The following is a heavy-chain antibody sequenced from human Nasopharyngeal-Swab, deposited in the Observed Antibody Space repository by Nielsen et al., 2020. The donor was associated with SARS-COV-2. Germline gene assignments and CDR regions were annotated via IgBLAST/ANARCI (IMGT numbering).Heavy chain of an antibody. CDR2: IFSNDEK. Sequence: WIRQPPGKALEWLAHIFSNDEKSYSTSLKSRLTISKDTSKSQVVLTMTNMDPVDTATYYCARIVRCYYGSGSYYNYYYYGMDVWGQGTTVTVSS. V-gene: IGHV2-26*01. D-gene: IGHD3-10*01. J-gene: IGHJ6*02. CDR3: ARIVRCYYGSGSYYNYYYYGMDV.